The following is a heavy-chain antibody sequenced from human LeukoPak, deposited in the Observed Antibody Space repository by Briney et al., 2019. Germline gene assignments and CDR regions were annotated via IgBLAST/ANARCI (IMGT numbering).Heavy chain of an antibody. CDR1: GNTFTSYA. V-gene: IGHV1-18*01. D-gene: IGHD2-2*01. Sequence: ASVKVSCKASGNTFTSYAITWVRQAPGQGLEWMGWISAYNGNTNYAQKLQGRVTMTTDTSTSTAYMELRSLRSDDTALYYCARDSSTSPNWFDPWGQGTLVTVS. J-gene: IGHJ5*02. CDR2: ISAYNGNT. CDR3: ARDSSTSPNWFDP.